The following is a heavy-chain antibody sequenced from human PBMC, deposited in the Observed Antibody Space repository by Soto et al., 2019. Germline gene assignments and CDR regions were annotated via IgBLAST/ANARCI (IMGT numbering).Heavy chain of an antibody. J-gene: IGHJ4*02. Sequence: GGSLRLSCAASGFTFSRYSMHWVRQAPGKGLEWVAAISYDETNESYADSVKGRFTISRDTSKDKLFLQMNSLRPEDTAVYFWSRAPFDSSGYFAHWGQGARVTVSS. CDR1: GFTFSRYS. D-gene: IGHD6-19*01. CDR2: ISYDETNE. V-gene: IGHV3-30-3*01. CDR3: SRAPFDSSGYFAH.